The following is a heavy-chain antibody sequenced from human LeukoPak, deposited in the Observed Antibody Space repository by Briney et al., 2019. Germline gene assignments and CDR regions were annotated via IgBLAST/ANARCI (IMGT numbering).Heavy chain of an antibody. V-gene: IGHV3-7*01. CDR3: ARDSPTYYDFWSGYAIPYYMDV. CDR2: IKQDGSEK. CDR1: GFTFSSYW. J-gene: IGHJ6*03. D-gene: IGHD3-3*01. Sequence: PGGSLRLSCAASGFTFSSYWMSWVRQAPGKGLEWVANIKQDGSEKYYVDSVKGRFTISRDNAKNSLYLQMNSLRAEDTAVYYCARDSPTYYDFWSGYAIPYYMDVWGKGTTVTVSS.